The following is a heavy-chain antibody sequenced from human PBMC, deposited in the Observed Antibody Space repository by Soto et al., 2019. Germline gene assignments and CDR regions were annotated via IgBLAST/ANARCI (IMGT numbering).Heavy chain of an antibody. D-gene: IGHD3-22*01. CDR2: IYHSGST. CDR3: ARDVGYHYDGTPSGQFDF. J-gene: IGHJ4*02. Sequence: SETLSLTCVVSGNSISTTNWWSWVRQSPGRGLEWIGEIYHSGSTNYNPSLKSRVTISVDKSKNQFSLKLSSVTAADTAVYYCARDVGYHYDGTPSGQFDFWGQGTLVTVSS. CDR1: GNSISTTNW. V-gene: IGHV4-4*02.